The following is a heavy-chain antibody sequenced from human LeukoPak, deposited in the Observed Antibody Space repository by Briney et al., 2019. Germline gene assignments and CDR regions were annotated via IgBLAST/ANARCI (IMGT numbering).Heavy chain of an antibody. Sequence: ASVKVSCKASGYTFNSYGISWVRQAPGQGLEWMGCISAYNGNTNYAQKLQGRVTITTDTSTSTAYMELRSLRSDDTAVYYCARDGAAASLKRLSRPNDWFDPWGQGTLVTVSS. J-gene: IGHJ5*02. CDR3: ARDGAAASLKRLSRPNDWFDP. D-gene: IGHD3-16*02. CDR1: GYTFNSYG. CDR2: ISAYNGNT. V-gene: IGHV1-18*01.